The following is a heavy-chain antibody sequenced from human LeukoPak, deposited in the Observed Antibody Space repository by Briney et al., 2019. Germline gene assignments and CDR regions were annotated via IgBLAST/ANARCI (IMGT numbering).Heavy chain of an antibody. V-gene: IGHV3-21*01. CDR2: ISSSSSYI. J-gene: IGHJ5*02. D-gene: IGHD6-19*01. CDR1: GFTFSSYS. CDR3: ARDPGWEQWQNWFDP. Sequence: GGSLRLSCAASGFTFSSYSMNWVRQAPGKGLEWVSPISSSSSYIYYADSVKGRFTISRDNAKNSLYLQMNSLRAEDTAVYYCARDPGWEQWQNWFDPWGQGTLVTVSS.